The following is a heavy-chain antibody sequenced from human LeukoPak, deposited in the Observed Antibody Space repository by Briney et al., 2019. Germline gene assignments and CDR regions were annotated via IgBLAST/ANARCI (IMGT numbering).Heavy chain of an antibody. CDR1: GYTFTSYG. CDR3: PREWQVGARWPPGFDY. V-gene: IGHV1-18*01. D-gene: IGHD1-26*01. Sequence: ASVKASCKASGYTFTSYGISWVRQAPGQGLEWMGWISAYNGNTNYAQKLQGRVTMTTDTSTSTAYMELRSLRSDDTAVYYCPREWQVGARWPPGFDYWGQGTLVTVSS. CDR2: ISAYNGNT. J-gene: IGHJ4*02.